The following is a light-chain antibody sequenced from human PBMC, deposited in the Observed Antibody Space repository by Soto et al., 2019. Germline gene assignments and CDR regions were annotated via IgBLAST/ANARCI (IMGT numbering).Light chain of an antibody. V-gene: IGKV3-15*01. CDR1: QSVSSN. J-gene: IGKJ4*01. Sequence: EIVLKQSPGTLSLSPGERATLSCRASQSVSSNLAWYQQKPGQAPRLLIYGVSTRATGIPARFSGSGSETKFTLTISSLQSEDFAVYYCQQYNNWPPLTFGGGTKVDIK. CDR2: GVS. CDR3: QQYNNWPPLT.